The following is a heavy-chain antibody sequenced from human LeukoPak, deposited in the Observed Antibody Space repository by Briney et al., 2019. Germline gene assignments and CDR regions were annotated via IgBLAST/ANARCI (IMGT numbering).Heavy chain of an antibody. Sequence: GGSLRLSCAASGFTFSSYSMNWVRQAPGKGLEWVSSISSSSSYIYYADSVKGRFTISRDNAKNSLYLQMNSLRAEDTAVYYCARDLYSSGYYLYYYYYGMDVWGQGTTVTVSS. CDR3: ARDLYSSGYYLYYYYYGMDV. J-gene: IGHJ6*02. D-gene: IGHD3-22*01. CDR2: ISSSSSYI. V-gene: IGHV3-21*01. CDR1: GFTFSSYS.